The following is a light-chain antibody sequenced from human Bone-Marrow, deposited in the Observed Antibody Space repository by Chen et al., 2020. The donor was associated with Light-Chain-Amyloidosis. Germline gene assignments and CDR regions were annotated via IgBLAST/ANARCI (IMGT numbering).Light chain of an antibody. V-gene: IGKV3-15*01. J-gene: IGKJ1*01. CDR2: GAS. Sequence: EIVMTQSPATLSVSPGERATLSCRASQSVGSKLAWYQQKPGQAPRLRTYGASARAPGVAARFSGSGSGTEFTLTISSLQSEDFAVYYCQQYNDWPRTFGQGTKVEIK. CDR3: QQYNDWPRT. CDR1: QSVGSK.